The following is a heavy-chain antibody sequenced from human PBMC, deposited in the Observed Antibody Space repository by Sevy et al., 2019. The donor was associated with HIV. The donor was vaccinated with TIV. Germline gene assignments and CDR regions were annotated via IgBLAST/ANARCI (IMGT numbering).Heavy chain of an antibody. V-gene: IGHV1-2*06. CDR1: GYTFTGYY. Sequence: ASVKVSCKASGYTFTGYYMHWVRQAPGQGLEWMGRINPSSGGTIYAQRFQGRVTMTRDTSISTACMELSRLRSDDTAVYYCARSTYSSNSGWALDIWGQGTKVTVSS. CDR2: INPSSGGT. J-gene: IGHJ3*02. CDR3: ARSTYSSNSGWALDI. D-gene: IGHD6-13*01.